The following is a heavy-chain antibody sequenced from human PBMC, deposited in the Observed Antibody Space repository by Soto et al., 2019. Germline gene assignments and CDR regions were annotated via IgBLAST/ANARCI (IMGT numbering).Heavy chain of an antibody. CDR3: ARDPWSGPQLAVDP. CDR2: INHSGST. D-gene: IGHD3-3*02. J-gene: IGHJ5*02. Sequence: SETLSLTCAVYGGSFSGYYLSWIRQPPGKGLEWIGEINHSGSTNYNPSLKSRVTISVDTSKNQFSLKLSSVTAADTAVYYCARDPWSGPQLAVDPWGQGTLVTVYS. V-gene: IGHV4-34*01. CDR1: GGSFSGYY.